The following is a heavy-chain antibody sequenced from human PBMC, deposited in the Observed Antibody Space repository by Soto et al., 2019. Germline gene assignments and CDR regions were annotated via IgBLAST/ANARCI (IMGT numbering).Heavy chain of an antibody. CDR3: AKASKPALGV. J-gene: IGHJ6*02. V-gene: IGHV3-30*18. Sequence: QVQLVESGGGVVKPGRSLRLSCAASGFTFSSYGMHWVRQAPGKGLEWVAGISYDGSNKYYADSVKGRFTISRDNSKNTLYLQMNSLRAEDTAVYYCAKASKPALGVWGQGTTVTVSS. CDR2: ISYDGSNK. CDR1: GFTFSSYG.